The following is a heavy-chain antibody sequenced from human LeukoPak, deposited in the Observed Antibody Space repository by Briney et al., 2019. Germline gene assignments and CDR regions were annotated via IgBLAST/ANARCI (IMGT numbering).Heavy chain of an antibody. CDR3: AKDDSAPWFGELSHYFDR. CDR2: IYYSGST. CDR1: GGSISSGGYS. Sequence: SETLSLTCAVSGGSISSGGYSWSWIRQPPGKGLEWIGYIYYSGSTYYNPSLKSRVSISVDTSKNQFSLKLSSVTAADTAVYYCAKDDSAPWFGELSHYFDRWGQGALVTVSS. V-gene: IGHV4-30-4*07. J-gene: IGHJ4*02. D-gene: IGHD3-10*01.